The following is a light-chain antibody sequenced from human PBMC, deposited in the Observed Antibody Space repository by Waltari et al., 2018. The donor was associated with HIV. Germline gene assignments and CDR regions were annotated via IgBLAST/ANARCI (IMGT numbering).Light chain of an antibody. Sequence: DVVMTQSPLSLAVTLGQPASMSCRSSRSLVSSDGNTFLSWFQQRPGQSPRRLIYKVSDRDSGVPDRFSGSGSGTDFTLRISRVEAEDVGIYYCMQGTHWPPWTFGQGTKVEIK. CDR3: MQGTHWPPWT. J-gene: IGKJ1*01. V-gene: IGKV2-30*01. CDR2: KVS. CDR1: RSLVSSDGNTF.